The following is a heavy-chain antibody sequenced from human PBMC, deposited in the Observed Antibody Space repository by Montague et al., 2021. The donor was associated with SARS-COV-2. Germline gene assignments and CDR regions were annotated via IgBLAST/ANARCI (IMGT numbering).Heavy chain of an antibody. V-gene: IGHV4-59*01. Sequence: SETLSLTCTVSGGSISGFYWSWIRQPPGTGLEWIGNIYYSGSTKYNPSXXRQIPVSVDRSKNQVSLKLTSVTAAATAVYYCASLLRSCTNGVCRTYYYYALDVWGQGTTVTVSS. CDR3: ASLLRSCTNGVCRTYYYYALDV. CDR1: GGSISGFY. CDR2: IYYSGST. J-gene: IGHJ6*02. D-gene: IGHD2-8*01.